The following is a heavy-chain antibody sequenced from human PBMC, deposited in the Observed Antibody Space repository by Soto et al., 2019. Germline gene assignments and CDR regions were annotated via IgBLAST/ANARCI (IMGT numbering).Heavy chain of an antibody. CDR2: ISGSGGST. Sequence: PGGSLRLSCAASGFTFSSYAMSWVRQAPGKGLEWVSAISGSGGSTYYADSVKGRFTISRDNSKNTLYLQMNSLRAEDTAVYYCAKLPHYDFWSGPLYWGQGTLVTVSS. CDR1: GFTFSSYA. D-gene: IGHD3-3*01. V-gene: IGHV3-23*01. J-gene: IGHJ4*02. CDR3: AKLPHYDFWSGPLY.